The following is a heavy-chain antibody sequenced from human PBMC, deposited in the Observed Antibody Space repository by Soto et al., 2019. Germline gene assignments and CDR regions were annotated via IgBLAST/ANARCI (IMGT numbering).Heavy chain of an antibody. V-gene: IGHV4-30-4*01. Sequence: SETLSLTCTVSGGSIRSGDYYWSWIRQPPGKGLEWIGYIYYSGSTYYNPSLKSRVTISVDTSKNQFSLKLSSVTAADTAVYYCARATDWLLILAYWGQGTLVTVYS. D-gene: IGHD3-9*01. J-gene: IGHJ4*02. CDR3: ARATDWLLILAY. CDR2: IYYSGST. CDR1: GGSIRSGDYY.